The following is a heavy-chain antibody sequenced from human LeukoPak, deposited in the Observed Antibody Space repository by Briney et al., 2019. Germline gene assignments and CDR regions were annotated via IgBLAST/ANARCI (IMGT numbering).Heavy chain of an antibody. Sequence: SQTLSLTCTVSGGSISSGDYYWSWIRQPPGKGLEWIGYIYYSGSTYYNPPLKSRVTISVDTSKNQFSLKLSSVTAADTAVYYCARDLSVPAAMGGAFDIWGQGTMVTVSS. CDR1: GGSISSGDYY. J-gene: IGHJ3*02. D-gene: IGHD2-2*01. V-gene: IGHV4-30-4*08. CDR3: ARDLSVPAAMGGAFDI. CDR2: IYYSGST.